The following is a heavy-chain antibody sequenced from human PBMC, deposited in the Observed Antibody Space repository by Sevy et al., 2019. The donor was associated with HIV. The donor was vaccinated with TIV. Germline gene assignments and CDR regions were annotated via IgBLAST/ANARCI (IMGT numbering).Heavy chain of an antibody. D-gene: IGHD5-18*01. Sequence: GGSLRLSCAASGFTFSTYWMSWVRQAPGKGLEWVATMKQDGSEKDYVDSVKGRFTISRDNAKNSLYLQMNSLRGEDRAVYYWGRGGVGGYSYSLDSWGQGTLVTVSS. CDR3: GRGGVGGYSYSLDS. CDR1: GFTFSTYW. V-gene: IGHV3-7*04. CDR2: MKQDGSEK. J-gene: IGHJ4*02.